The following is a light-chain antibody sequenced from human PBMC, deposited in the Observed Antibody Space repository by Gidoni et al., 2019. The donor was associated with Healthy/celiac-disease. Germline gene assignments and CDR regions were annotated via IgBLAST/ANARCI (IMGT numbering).Light chain of an antibody. V-gene: IGKV3-20*01. CDR3: QQYGSSLSIT. Sequence: IELTQPQGTLSLSPGARATLSCRASQSVSSSYLACYQQKPGQAPRLLIYGASSRATGIPDRFSGSGSATDFPLTISRLAPEDFAVYYCQQYGSSLSITFGQGTRLEIK. CDR2: GAS. CDR1: QSVSSSY. J-gene: IGKJ5*01.